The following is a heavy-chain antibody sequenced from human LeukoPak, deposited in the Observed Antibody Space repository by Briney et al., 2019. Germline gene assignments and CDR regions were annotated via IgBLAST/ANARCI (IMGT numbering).Heavy chain of an antibody. CDR3: AREYSGYDNNWFDP. V-gene: IGHV3-53*04. D-gene: IGHD5-12*01. CDR2: IYSGGST. J-gene: IGHJ5*02. Sequence: GGSLRLSCAASGFTVSSNYMSWVRQAPGKGLEWVSVIYSGGSTYYADSVKGRFTISRHNSKNTLYLQMNSLRSEDTAVYYCAREYSGYDNNWFDPWGQGTLVTVSS. CDR1: GFTVSSNY.